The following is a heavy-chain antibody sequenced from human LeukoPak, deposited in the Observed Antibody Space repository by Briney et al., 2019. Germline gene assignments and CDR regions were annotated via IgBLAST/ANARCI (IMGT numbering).Heavy chain of an antibody. J-gene: IGHJ3*02. D-gene: IGHD3-16*02. CDR3: ARGADDYIWGSYRLDAFDI. CDR2: IYYSGST. V-gene: IGHV4-39*01. CDR1: GGSISSSSYY. Sequence: SETLSLTCTVSGGSISSSSYYWGWIRQPPGKGLEWIGSIYYSGSTYYNPSLKSRVTISVDTSKNQLSLKLSSVTAADTAVYYCARGADDYIWGSYRLDAFDIWGQGTMVTVSS.